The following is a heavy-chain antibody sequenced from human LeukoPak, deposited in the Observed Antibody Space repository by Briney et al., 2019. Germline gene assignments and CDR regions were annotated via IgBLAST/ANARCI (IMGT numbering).Heavy chain of an antibody. V-gene: IGHV4-31*03. J-gene: IGHJ4*02. CDR3: AGGTRELELVFDY. CDR1: GGSISSGGYY. CDR2: IYYSGST. Sequence: SETLSLTCTVSGGSISSGGYYWSWIRQHPGKGLEWIGYIYYSGSTYYNPSLKSRVTISVDTSKNQFSLKLSSVTAADTAVYYCAGGTRELELVFDYWGQGTLVTVSS. D-gene: IGHD1-7*01.